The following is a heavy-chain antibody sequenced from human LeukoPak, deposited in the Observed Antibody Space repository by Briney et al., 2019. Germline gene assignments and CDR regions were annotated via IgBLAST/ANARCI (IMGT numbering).Heavy chain of an antibody. V-gene: IGHV3-23*01. J-gene: IGHJ4*02. CDR3: AKDVGNNYDGSGYLRPMAFDS. CDR1: GFTFNSSA. Sequence: GGSLRLSCAASGFTFNSSAMTWVRQAPGKGLEWVSAISGSGAGTYYADSVKGRFTISRDNSKNTVYLQMNSLRAEDTAVYYCAKDVGNNYDGSGYLRPMAFDSWGQGTLVTVSS. D-gene: IGHD3-22*01. CDR2: ISGSGAGT.